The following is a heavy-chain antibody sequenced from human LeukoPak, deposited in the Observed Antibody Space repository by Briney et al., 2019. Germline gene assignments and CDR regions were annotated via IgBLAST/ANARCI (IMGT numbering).Heavy chain of an antibody. V-gene: IGHV1-18*01. Sequence: ASVKVSCKASGYTFTSYGISWVRQAPGQGLEWMGWISAYNGNTNYAQKLQGRVTMTRDTSISTAYMELSRLRSDDTAVYYCASIYIAVAREYDAFDIWGQGTMVTVSS. J-gene: IGHJ3*02. CDR3: ASIYIAVAREYDAFDI. D-gene: IGHD6-19*01. CDR2: ISAYNGNT. CDR1: GYTFTSYG.